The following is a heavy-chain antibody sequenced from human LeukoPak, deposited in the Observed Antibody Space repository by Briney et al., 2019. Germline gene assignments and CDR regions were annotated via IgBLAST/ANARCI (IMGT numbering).Heavy chain of an antibody. D-gene: IGHD4-11*01. Sequence: ASVKVSCNASVYTFSSNGISWVRQAPGQGLERMGWISAYNGNTNYAQNLQGRVTMTTDTSTTTAYMELRSLRSDDTAVYYCAYTDSRGVFDYWGQGTLVTVSS. CDR1: VYTFSSNG. J-gene: IGHJ4*02. CDR3: AYTDSRGVFDY. CDR2: ISAYNGNT. V-gene: IGHV1-18*01.